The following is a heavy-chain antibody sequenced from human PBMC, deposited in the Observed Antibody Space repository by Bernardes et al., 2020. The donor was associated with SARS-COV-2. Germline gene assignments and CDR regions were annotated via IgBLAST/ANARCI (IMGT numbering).Heavy chain of an antibody. CDR3: ATGPGIAAAGTGWFDP. CDR2: FDPEDGET. D-gene: IGHD6-13*01. CDR1: GYTLTELS. V-gene: IGHV1-24*01. J-gene: IGHJ5*02. Sequence: APMKVSCKVSGYTLTELSMRWVRQAPGKGLEWMRGFDPEDGETIYAQKFQGRVTMTEDTSTDTAYMELSSLRSEDTAVYYCATGPGIAAAGTGWFDPWGQGTLVTVSS.